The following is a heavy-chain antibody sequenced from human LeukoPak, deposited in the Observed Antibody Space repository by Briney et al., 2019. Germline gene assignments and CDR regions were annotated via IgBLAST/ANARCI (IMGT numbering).Heavy chain of an antibody. Sequence: GGSLRLSCAASGFTFSSYAMSWVRQAPGKGLEWVSAISGSGGSTYYADSVKGRFTISRDNAKNSLYLQMNSLRAEDTAVYYCARAGDIVATISYYYYGMDVWGQGTTVTVSS. CDR2: ISGSGGST. D-gene: IGHD5-12*01. CDR3: ARAGDIVATISYYYYGMDV. J-gene: IGHJ6*02. CDR1: GFTFSSYA. V-gene: IGHV3-23*01.